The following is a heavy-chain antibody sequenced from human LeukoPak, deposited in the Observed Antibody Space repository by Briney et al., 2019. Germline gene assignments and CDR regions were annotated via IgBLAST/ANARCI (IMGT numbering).Heavy chain of an antibody. CDR2: ISYDGSNK. CDR1: GFTFSSYA. CDR3: AKDPTDFDSSGQTYFDY. Sequence: GGSLRLSCAASGFTFSSYAMHWVRQAPGKGLEWVAVISYDGSNKYYADSVKGRFTISRDNSKSTLYLQMNSLRAEDTAVYYCAKDPTDFDSSGQTYFDYWGQGTLVTVSS. J-gene: IGHJ4*02. D-gene: IGHD3-22*01. V-gene: IGHV3-30*04.